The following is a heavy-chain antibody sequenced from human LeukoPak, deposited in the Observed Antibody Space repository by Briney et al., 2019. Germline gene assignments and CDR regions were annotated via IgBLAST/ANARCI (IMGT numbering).Heavy chain of an antibody. Sequence: ASVKVSCKASGYTFTGYYMHWVRQAPGQGLEWMGWINPNSGGTNYAQKFQGRVIMTRDTSISTAYMELSRLRSDDTAVYYCASGVPDGYSYGYSFDYWGQGTLVTVSS. J-gene: IGHJ4*02. CDR2: INPNSGGT. CDR1: GYTFTGYY. CDR3: ASGVPDGYSYGYSFDY. D-gene: IGHD5-18*01. V-gene: IGHV1-2*02.